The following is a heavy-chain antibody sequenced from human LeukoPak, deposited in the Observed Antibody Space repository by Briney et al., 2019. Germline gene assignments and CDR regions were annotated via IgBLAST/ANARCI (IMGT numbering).Heavy chain of an antibody. V-gene: IGHV3-48*03. CDR2: ISSSGSTI. J-gene: IGHJ3*02. CDR3: ARTLRLHTPRAFDI. Sequence: PGGSLRLSCAASGFTFSSYEMNWVRQAPGKGLEWVSYISSSGSTIYYADSVKGRSTISRDNAKNSLYLQMNSLRAEDTAVYYCARTLRLHTPRAFDIWGQGTMVTVSS. CDR1: GFTFSSYE. D-gene: IGHD5-24*01.